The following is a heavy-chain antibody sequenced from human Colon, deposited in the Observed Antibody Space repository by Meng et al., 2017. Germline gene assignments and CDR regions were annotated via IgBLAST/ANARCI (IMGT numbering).Heavy chain of an antibody. CDR3: ARGVDWAKSGNF. V-gene: IGHV4-34*01. J-gene: IGHJ4*02. CDR1: GGSFSDYY. CDR2: IHPSGST. D-gene: IGHD3-9*01. Sequence: VPPPQVGSGLFRPPEPLSLPGAVYGGSFSDYYLTWSRQPPGKGLEWVGEIHPSGSTYYSPSLQSRVTITLDTSKNQFSLTLSSMTAADTAVYYCARGVDWAKSGNFWGQGTLVTVSS.